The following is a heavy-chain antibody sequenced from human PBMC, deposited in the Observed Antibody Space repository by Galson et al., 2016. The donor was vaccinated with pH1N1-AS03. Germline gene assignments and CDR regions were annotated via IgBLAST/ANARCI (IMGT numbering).Heavy chain of an antibody. Sequence: SVKVSCKASGGTFSNYAFNWVRLAPGQGLEWMGGITPIFGTTKYAQKFQGRVTITADKSTNTADTELRSLRSEDTALYYCARAGREEYRSTSFESCHYYYGMDVWGQGTTVIVSS. V-gene: IGHV1-69*06. CDR2: ITPIFGTT. CDR3: ARAGREEYRSTSFESCHYYYGMDV. D-gene: IGHD6-6*01. CDR1: GGTFSNYA. J-gene: IGHJ6*02.